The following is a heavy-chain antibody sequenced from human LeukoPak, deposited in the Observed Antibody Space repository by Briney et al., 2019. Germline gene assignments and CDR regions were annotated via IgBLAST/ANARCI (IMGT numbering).Heavy chain of an antibody. CDR3: ARGYCSGDCFTLFDY. V-gene: IGHV1-2*02. J-gene: IGHJ4*02. CDR2: INPNSGGT. D-gene: IGHD2-21*02. Sequence: ASVKVSCKASGYMFTGYYMHWVRQAPAQGLEWMGGINPNSGGTIYAQKFQGRVTMTRDTSISTAYMELSSLRSDDTAVYYCARGYCSGDCFTLFDYWGQGTLVTVSS. CDR1: GYMFTGYY.